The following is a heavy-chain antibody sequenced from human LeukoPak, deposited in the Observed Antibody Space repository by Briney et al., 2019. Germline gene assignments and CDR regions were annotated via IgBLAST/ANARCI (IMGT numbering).Heavy chain of an antibody. Sequence: GGSLRLSCAASGFTFSSYGMHWVRQAPGNGLEWVAVISSDGSEEYYVDSVKGRFTISRDNSKNSMLLEMSSLRPEDTAIYYCARALSTHDAFDIWGQGTMVTVSS. J-gene: IGHJ3*02. V-gene: IGHV3-30*03. CDR2: ISSDGSEE. CDR3: ARALSTHDAFDI. D-gene: IGHD3-16*02. CDR1: GFTFSSYG.